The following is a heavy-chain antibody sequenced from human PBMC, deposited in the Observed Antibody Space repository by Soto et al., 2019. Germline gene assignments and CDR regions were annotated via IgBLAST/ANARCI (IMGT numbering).Heavy chain of an antibody. CDR3: ASLGNIDMADC. Sequence: SQTLSLTCAISGDSVSSKSAAWNSVRQSPSRGLEWLGRTYYRSKWYNDYAVSVKSRITINPDTSKNQFSLQLNSVTPEDTAVYFCASLGNIDMADCWGQGTLVTVSS. V-gene: IGHV6-1*01. J-gene: IGHJ4*02. CDR2: TYYRSKWYN. CDR1: GDSVSSKSAA. D-gene: IGHD7-27*01.